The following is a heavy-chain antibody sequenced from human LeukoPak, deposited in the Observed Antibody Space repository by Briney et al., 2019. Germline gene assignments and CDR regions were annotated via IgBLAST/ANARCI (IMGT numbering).Heavy chain of an antibody. D-gene: IGHD3-10*01. V-gene: IGHV3-23*01. Sequence: PGGSLGLSCAASGFTFSSYAMSWVRQTPGKGLEWVSIISASGGSTYYADSVKGRFTISRDKSKNYLQMNSLRGDDTAIYYCAKDVRVGEYYGSGSYFDYWGQGTLVTVSS. J-gene: IGHJ4*02. CDR2: ISASGGST. CDR1: GFTFSSYA. CDR3: AKDVRVGEYYGSGSYFDY.